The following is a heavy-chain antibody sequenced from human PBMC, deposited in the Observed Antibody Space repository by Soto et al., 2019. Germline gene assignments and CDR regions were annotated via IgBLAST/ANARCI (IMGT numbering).Heavy chain of an antibody. Sequence: SETLSLTCAVYGGSFSGYYWSWIRQPPGKGLEWIGEINHSGSTNYNPSLKSRVTISVDTSKNQFSLKLSSVTAADTAVSYCARGIAAAGAYYGMDVWGKGTTVTVSS. D-gene: IGHD6-13*01. CDR1: GGSFSGYY. J-gene: IGHJ6*04. CDR2: INHSGST. CDR3: ARGIAAAGAYYGMDV. V-gene: IGHV4-34*01.